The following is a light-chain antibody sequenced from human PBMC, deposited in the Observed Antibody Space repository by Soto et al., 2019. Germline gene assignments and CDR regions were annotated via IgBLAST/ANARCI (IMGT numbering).Light chain of an antibody. J-gene: IGKJ1*01. CDR1: QSISSW. Sequence: DIQMTQSPSTLSASVGDRVTSTCRASQSISSWLAWYQQKPGKAPKLLIYDASSLEGGVPSRFSGSGSGTEFTLTISSLQPDDFATYYCQQYNSYTWTFGQGTKVDIK. CDR2: DAS. V-gene: IGKV1-5*01. CDR3: QQYNSYTWT.